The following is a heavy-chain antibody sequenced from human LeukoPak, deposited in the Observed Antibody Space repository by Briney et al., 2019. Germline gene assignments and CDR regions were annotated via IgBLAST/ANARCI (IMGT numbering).Heavy chain of an antibody. CDR2: INPNSGDT. CDR3: ARDLTMFVVVPGY. CDR1: GYTFTGYY. Sequence: ASVKVSCKASGYTFTGYYLHWVRQAPGQGLEWMGWINPNSGDTNYAQKFQGRVPMTRDTSINTAYMELSRLRSDDTAVYHCARDLTMFVVVPGYWGQGTLVTVSS. J-gene: IGHJ4*02. D-gene: IGHD3-10*02. V-gene: IGHV1-2*02.